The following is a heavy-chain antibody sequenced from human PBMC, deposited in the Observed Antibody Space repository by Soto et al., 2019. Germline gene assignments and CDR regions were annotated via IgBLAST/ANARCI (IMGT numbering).Heavy chain of an antibody. CDR1: GYTFTSYG. J-gene: IGHJ5*02. Sequence: ASVKVSCKASGYTFTSYGISWVRQAPGQGLEWMGWISAYNGNTNYAQKLQGRVTMTTDTSTSTAYMELRSLRSDDTAVYYRAAKEGIAVAGNNWFDPWGQGTLVTSPQ. CDR2: ISAYNGNT. D-gene: IGHD6-19*01. V-gene: IGHV1-18*01. CDR3: AAKEGIAVAGNNWFDP.